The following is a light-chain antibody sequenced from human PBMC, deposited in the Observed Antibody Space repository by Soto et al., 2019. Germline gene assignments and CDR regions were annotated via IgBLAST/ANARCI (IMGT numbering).Light chain of an antibody. CDR2: AAS. Sequence: DIQLTQSPSFLSATVGDRVTITCRASQDISSSLAWYQQKPGKAPKILMYAASSLESWVPSRFSGSGSGTEFTLTISSLQPDDFATYYCQQVNSFPPFTFGGGTTVEI. CDR3: QQVNSFPPFT. V-gene: IGKV1-9*01. CDR1: QDISSS. J-gene: IGKJ4*01.